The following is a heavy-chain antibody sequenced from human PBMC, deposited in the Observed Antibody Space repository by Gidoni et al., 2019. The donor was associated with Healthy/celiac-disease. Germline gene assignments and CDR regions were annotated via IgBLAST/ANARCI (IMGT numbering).Heavy chain of an antibody. V-gene: IGHV3-74*01. D-gene: IGHD3-16*01. CDR3: ARALGWVHWGGDFDY. Sequence: QLLAAGGGYVQPRGSLRLNCASCVFTFISYWLHWVRLAPGKGLVWVSLINTDGSSTNYADHVKGRFTISSDHAKNTLSLLMNSLRADDTAVSYCARALGWVHWGGDFDYWGHVTLVTVS. J-gene: IGHJ4*01. CDR2: INTDGSST. CDR1: VFTFISYW.